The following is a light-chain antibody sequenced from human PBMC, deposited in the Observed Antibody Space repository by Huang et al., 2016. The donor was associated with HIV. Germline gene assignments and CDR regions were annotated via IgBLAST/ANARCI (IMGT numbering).Light chain of an antibody. CDR2: AAS. Sequence: DIQMTQSPSSLSASVGDRVTITCRASQTINTYLNWYQQKPGKAPKLLIYAASSLHSGVPSRCSGSGSGTDFTLTISGLQREDFATYFCQQTYNTPRTFGQGTRVEIK. CDR3: QQTYNTPRT. CDR1: QTINTY. V-gene: IGKV1-39*01. J-gene: IGKJ1*01.